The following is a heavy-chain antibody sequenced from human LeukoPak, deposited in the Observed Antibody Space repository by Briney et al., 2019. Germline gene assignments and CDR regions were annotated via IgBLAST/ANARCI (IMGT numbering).Heavy chain of an antibody. CDR2: ITNSGNSK. V-gene: IGHV3-48*01. CDR3: ARDVVGIYCSSTSCYGMDV. Sequence: GGSLRLSCAASEFTFSSYSMNWVRQAPGKGLEWVSYITNSGNSKSYADSVKGRFTISRDNAKNSLYLQMNSLRAEDTAVYYCARDVVGIYCSSTSCYGMDVWGQGTTVTVSS. J-gene: IGHJ6*02. CDR1: EFTFSSYS. D-gene: IGHD2-2*01.